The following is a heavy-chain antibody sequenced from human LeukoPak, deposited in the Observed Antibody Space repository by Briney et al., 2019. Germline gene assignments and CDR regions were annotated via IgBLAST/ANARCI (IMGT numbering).Heavy chain of an antibody. V-gene: IGHV1-2*02. Sequence: ASVKVSCKASGYTFTGYYMRWVRQAPGQGLEWMGWINPNSGGTNYAQKFQGRVTMTRDTSISTAYMELSRLRSDDTAVYYCARESDYDFWSGYYGNWFDPWGQGTLVTVSS. J-gene: IGHJ5*02. CDR3: ARESDYDFWSGYYGNWFDP. CDR1: GYTFTGYY. CDR2: INPNSGGT. D-gene: IGHD3-3*01.